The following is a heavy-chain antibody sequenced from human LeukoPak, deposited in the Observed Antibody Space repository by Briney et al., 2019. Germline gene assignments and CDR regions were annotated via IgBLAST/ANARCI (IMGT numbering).Heavy chain of an antibody. CDR1: GGSFSGYY. J-gene: IGHJ5*02. V-gene: IGHV4-34*01. CDR3: ARAPGMAAAGYNWFDP. CDR2: INHSGST. Sequence: PSETLSLTCAVYGGSFSGYYWSWIRQPPGKGLEWIGEINHSGSTNYNPSLKSRVTISVDTSKNQFSLKLSSVTAADTAVYYCARAPGMAAAGYNWFDPWGQGTLVTVSS. D-gene: IGHD6-13*01.